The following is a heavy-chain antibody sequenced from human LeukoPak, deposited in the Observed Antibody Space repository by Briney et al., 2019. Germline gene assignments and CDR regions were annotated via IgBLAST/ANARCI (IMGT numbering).Heavy chain of an antibody. V-gene: IGHV4-59*08. J-gene: IGHJ6*02. D-gene: IGHD3-22*01. Sequence: PSETLSLTCTVSGGSISSYYWSWIRQPPGKGLEWIGYIYYSGSTNYNPSLKSRVTISVDTSKNQFSLKLGSVTAADTAVYYCARRSYDSSGYYLTNYYYYGMDVWGQGTTVTVSS. CDR1: GGSISSYY. CDR3: ARRSYDSSGYYLTNYYYYGMDV. CDR2: IYYSGST.